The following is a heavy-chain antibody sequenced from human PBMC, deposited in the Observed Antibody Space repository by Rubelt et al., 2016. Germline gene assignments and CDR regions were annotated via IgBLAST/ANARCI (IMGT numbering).Heavy chain of an antibody. Sequence: GFTFSSYAMHWVRQAPGKGLEWVAVISHDATNKYYADSVKGRFTISRDNAKNSLYLQMNSLRAEDTAVYYCANIAAAGLYGMDVWGQGTTVTVSS. D-gene: IGHD6-13*01. CDR2: ISHDATNK. CDR3: ANIAAAGLYGMDV. J-gene: IGHJ6*02. V-gene: IGHV3-30*04. CDR1: GFTFSSYA.